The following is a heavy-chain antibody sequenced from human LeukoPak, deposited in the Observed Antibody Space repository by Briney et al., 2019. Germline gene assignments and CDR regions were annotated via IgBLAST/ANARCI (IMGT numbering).Heavy chain of an antibody. J-gene: IGHJ6*03. V-gene: IGHV3-9*01. D-gene: IGHD3-22*01. CDR3: ASAYDSSGYYGGDYYYMDV. CDR1: GFTFDDYA. Sequence: GRSLRLSCAASGFTFDDYAMHWVRQAPGKGLEWVSGISWNSGSIGYADSVKGRFTISRDNAKNSLYLQMNSLRAEDTALYYCASAYDSSGYYGGDYYYMDVWGKGTTVTVSS. CDR2: ISWNSGSI.